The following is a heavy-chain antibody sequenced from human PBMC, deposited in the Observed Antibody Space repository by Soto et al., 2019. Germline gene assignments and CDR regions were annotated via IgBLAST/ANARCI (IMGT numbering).Heavy chain of an antibody. CDR3: ARDLSLGGYSYGYEDY. CDR1: GYTFTSYG. J-gene: IGHJ4*02. Sequence: QVQLVHSGAEVKNPGASVKVSCKASGYTFTSYGISWVRQAPGQGLEWMGWISAYNGNTNYAQKLQGRVTMTTDTSTSTAYMELRSLRSDDTAVYYCARDLSLGGYSYGYEDYWGQGNLVTVSS. D-gene: IGHD5-18*01. V-gene: IGHV1-18*01. CDR2: ISAYNGNT.